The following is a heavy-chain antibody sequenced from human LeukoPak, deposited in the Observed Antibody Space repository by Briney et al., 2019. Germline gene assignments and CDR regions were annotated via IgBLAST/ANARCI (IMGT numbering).Heavy chain of an antibody. J-gene: IGHJ3*02. D-gene: IGHD3-22*01. CDR1: GGSISSYY. CDR2: IYYSGST. Sequence: SGTLSLTCTVSGGSISSYYWSWIRQPPGKGLEWIGYIYYSGSTNYNPSLKSRVTISVDTSKNQFSLKLSSVTAADTAVYYCARSYYYDSSGYSANPGIKIDAFDIWGQGTMVTVSS. CDR3: ARSYYYDSSGYSANPGIKIDAFDI. V-gene: IGHV4-59*01.